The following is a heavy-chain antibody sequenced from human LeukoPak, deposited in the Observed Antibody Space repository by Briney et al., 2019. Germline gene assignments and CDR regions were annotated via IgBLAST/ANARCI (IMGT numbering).Heavy chain of an antibody. CDR3: ARGQATSYIYCGGDCPPYYFDY. D-gene: IGHD2-21*02. J-gene: IGHJ4*02. CDR2: IYYSGST. CDR1: GGSISSGDYY. Sequence: PSETLSLTCTVSGGSISSGDYYWSWIRQPPGKGLEWIGYIYYSGSTYYNPSLKSRVTISVDTSKNQFSLKLSSVTAADTAVYYCARGQATSYIYCGGDCPPYYFDYWGQGTLVTVSS. V-gene: IGHV4-30-4*01.